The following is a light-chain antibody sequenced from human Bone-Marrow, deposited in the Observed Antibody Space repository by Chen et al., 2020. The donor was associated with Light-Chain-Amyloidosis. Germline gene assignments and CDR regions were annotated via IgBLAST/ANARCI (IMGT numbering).Light chain of an antibody. CDR2: GSS. J-gene: IGKJ4*01. CDR1: QTISRNY. V-gene: IGKV3-20*01. Sequence: EIVLTQSPGTLSLSPGEGANLSCRASQTISRNYLTWYQQKFGQAPRLLIYGSSSSATGIPDRFNGSGSGTDFTLTINRLEPEDFAMYYCQQYGTSPLTVGGGTKVEIK. CDR3: QQYGTSPLT.